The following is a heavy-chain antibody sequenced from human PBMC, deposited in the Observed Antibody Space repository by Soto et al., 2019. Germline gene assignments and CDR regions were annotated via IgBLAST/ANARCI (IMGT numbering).Heavy chain of an antibody. Sequence: EVQLVESGGGLVQPGGSLRLSCAGSGFTFSNYWMHWVRQAPGKGLEWVSRIDHDGPTDYADSVRGRCTISRDNAEKTLYRQMNSLRPEDTAVYYCVRDSHGDYWGQGTLVNVSS. CDR1: GFTFSNYW. CDR2: IDHDGPT. J-gene: IGHJ4*02. CDR3: VRDSHGDY. V-gene: IGHV3-74*01.